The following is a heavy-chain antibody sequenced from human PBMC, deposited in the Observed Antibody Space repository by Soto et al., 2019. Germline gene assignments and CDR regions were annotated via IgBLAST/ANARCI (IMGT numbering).Heavy chain of an antibody. J-gene: IGHJ4*02. Sequence: QVQLVESGGGVVQPGRSLRLSCTASGFTFSSYGMHWVRQAPGKGLEWVAAIWYDGSNKYYADSVKGRFTISRDNSKNTIYLQMNSLRAEDTAVHYCARGSSTFDYWGQGTLVTVSS. V-gene: IGHV3-33*01. D-gene: IGHD2-2*01. CDR2: IWYDGSNK. CDR1: GFTFSSYG. CDR3: ARGSSTFDY.